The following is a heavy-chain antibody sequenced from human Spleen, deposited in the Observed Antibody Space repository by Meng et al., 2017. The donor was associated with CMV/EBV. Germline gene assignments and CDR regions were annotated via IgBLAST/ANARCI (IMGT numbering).Heavy chain of an antibody. V-gene: IGHV4-39*01. CDR1: Y. Sequence: YWGWSRQPPGKGLEWIGSIYYSGSTYYNPSLKSRVTISVDTSKNQFSLKLSSVTATDTAVYYCARLPSVLWFGELSGSPPGRPEVYDYWGQGTLVTVSS. CDR3: ARLPSVLWFGELSGSPPGRPEVYDY. D-gene: IGHD3-10*01. J-gene: IGHJ4*02. CDR2: IYYSGST.